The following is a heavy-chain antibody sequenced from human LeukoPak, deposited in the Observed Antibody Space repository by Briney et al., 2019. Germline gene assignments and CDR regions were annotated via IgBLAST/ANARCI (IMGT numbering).Heavy chain of an antibody. CDR2: IYSGGST. CDR3: AKKLLTVTTWGFDY. CDR1: EFSVGSNY. J-gene: IGHJ4*02. Sequence: GGSLRLSCAASEFSVGSNYMTWVRQAPGKGLEWVSLIYSGGSTYYADSVKGRFTISRDNSKNTLYLQMNSLRAEDTAVYYCAKKLLTVTTWGFDYWGQGTLVTVSS. V-gene: IGHV3-66*01. D-gene: IGHD4-11*01.